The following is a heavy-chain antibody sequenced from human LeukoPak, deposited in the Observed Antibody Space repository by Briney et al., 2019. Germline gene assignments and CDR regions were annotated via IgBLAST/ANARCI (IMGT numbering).Heavy chain of an antibody. J-gene: IGHJ4*02. CDR2: MSHNRGT. CDR1: GFSISSGYY. V-gene: IGHV4-38-2*01. D-gene: IGHD1-26*01. CDR3: ARGAYRRGDY. Sequence: SETLSLTCAVSGFSISSGYYWGWIRQPPGKGLEWIGSMSHNRGTYYNSSLKSRVTISVDTSKNQFSLKLSSVTAADTAVYYCARGAYRRGDYWGQGTLVTVSS.